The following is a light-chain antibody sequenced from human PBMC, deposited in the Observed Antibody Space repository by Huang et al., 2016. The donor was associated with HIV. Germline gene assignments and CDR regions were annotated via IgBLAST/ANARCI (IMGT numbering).Light chain of an antibody. J-gene: IGKJ2*01. Sequence: EVVMTQSPATLSVSPGERATLSCRASQNVNPNVVWYQQRPGQPPRRLISGGATRATGIPARFSGSGGGTEFTLTISSLQSEDFAVYYCQQYNYWPHTFGQGTKLEIK. CDR1: QNVNPN. CDR3: QQYNYWPHT. V-gene: IGKV3D-15*01. CDR2: GGA.